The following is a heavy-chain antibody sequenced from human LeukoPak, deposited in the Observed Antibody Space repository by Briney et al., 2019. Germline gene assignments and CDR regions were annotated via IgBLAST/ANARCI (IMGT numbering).Heavy chain of an antibody. D-gene: IGHD5-24*01. CDR1: GFTFSSYG. CDR2: ISGSGGST. V-gene: IGHV3-23*01. CDR3: AQRWLQFGAFDY. J-gene: IGHJ4*02. Sequence: GGSLRLSCAASGFTFSSYGMSWVRQAPGKGLEWVSAISGSGGSTYYADSVKGRFTISRDNSKNTLYLQMNSLRAEDTAVYYCAQRWLQFGAFDYWGQGTLVTVSS.